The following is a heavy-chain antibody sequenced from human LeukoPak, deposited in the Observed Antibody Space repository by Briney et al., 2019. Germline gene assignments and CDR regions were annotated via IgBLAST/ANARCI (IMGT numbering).Heavy chain of an antibody. J-gene: IGHJ4*02. CDR1: GFPFSIYE. D-gene: IGHD6-19*01. CDR3: ALLAVASDFDY. CDR2: IASSGTPR. Sequence: PGGSLRLSCAVSGFPFSIYEMNWVRQAPGKGLGWVSNIASSGTPRYYADSVKGRFSISRDNAKNSLYLQMNSLRVEDTAVYYCALLAVASDFDYWGQGALVTVSS. V-gene: IGHV3-48*03.